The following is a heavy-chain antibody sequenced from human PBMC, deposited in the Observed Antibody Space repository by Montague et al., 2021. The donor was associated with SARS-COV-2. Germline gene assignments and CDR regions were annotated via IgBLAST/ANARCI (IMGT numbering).Heavy chain of an antibody. V-gene: IGHV4-39*01. CDR3: ARRSDYGGPRFDY. Sequence: SETRSLTCTVSGGSVSSRSYYWGWIRQPPGKGLEWIGSIYYSGSTHYNPSLKSRVTISVDTSKNQFSLKLSSVTAADTAVYYCARRSDYGGPRFDYWGQGTLVSVSS. CDR1: GGSVSSRSYY. J-gene: IGHJ4*02. CDR2: IYYSGST. D-gene: IGHD4-23*01.